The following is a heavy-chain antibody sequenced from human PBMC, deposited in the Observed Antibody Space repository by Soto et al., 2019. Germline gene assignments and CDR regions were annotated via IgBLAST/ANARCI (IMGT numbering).Heavy chain of an antibody. CDR1: GGAFSSYA. J-gene: IGHJ3*02. Sequence: GASVKVSCKASGGAFSSYAISWVRQAPGQGLEWMGGIIPIFGTANYAQKFQGRVTITADESTSTAYMELSSLRSEDTAVYYCAQLRLPPPEPFDIWGQGTMVTVSS. D-gene: IGHD4-17*01. CDR2: IIPIFGTA. CDR3: AQLRLPPPEPFDI. V-gene: IGHV1-69*13.